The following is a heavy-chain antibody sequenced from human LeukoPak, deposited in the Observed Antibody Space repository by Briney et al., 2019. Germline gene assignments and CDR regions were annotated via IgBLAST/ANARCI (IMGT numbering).Heavy chain of an antibody. Sequence: GVSVKVSCKASGYTFTAYGISWLRQAPGRRPEWLAWISPYTGDTKYAEALGGRLTVTRDTSTTTVFMQLRSLRSDDTALYFCGRDQGSRHYPRYFDLWGRGTLVTVAS. V-gene: IGHV1-18*01. J-gene: IGHJ2*01. CDR1: GYTFTAYG. CDR2: ISPYTGDT. CDR3: GRDQGSRHYPRYFDL. D-gene: IGHD3-3*01.